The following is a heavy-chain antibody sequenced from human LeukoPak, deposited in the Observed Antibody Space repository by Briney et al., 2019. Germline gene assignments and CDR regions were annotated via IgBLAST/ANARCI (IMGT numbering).Heavy chain of an antibody. CDR1: GGSFSGYY. CDR3: ARVGSIRNWFDP. D-gene: IGHD3-16*01. CDR2: INHSGST. Sequence: SETLSLTCAVYGGSFSGYYWSWLRQPPGKGLEWIGEINHSGSTNYNPSLKSRVTISVDTSKNQFSLKLSSVTAADTAVYYCARVGSIRNWFDPWGQGTLVTVSS. V-gene: IGHV4-34*01. J-gene: IGHJ5*02.